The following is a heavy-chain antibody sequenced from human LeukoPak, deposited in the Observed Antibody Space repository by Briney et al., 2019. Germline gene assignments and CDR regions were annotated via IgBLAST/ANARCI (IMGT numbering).Heavy chain of an antibody. CDR3: ARGEGRYCSSTSCRYNWFDP. CDR2: IYHSGSGST. D-gene: IGHD2-2*01. J-gene: IGHJ5*02. V-gene: IGHV4-30-2*01. CDR1: GGSISSGGHS. Sequence: SETLSLTCTVSGGSISSGGHSWSWIRQPPGKGLEWIGYIYHSGSGSTYYNPSLKSRVTISIDKSKNQFSLKLNSVTAADTAVYYCARGEGRYCSSTSCRYNWFDPWGQGTLVTVSS.